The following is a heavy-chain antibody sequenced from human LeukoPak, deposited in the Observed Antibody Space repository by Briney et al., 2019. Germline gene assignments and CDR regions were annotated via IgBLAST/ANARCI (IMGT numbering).Heavy chain of an antibody. CDR1: GFTFRSAW. V-gene: IGHV3-7*01. CDR3: ASQIWLGELFAHY. D-gene: IGHD3-10*01. CDR2: IKEDGSET. Sequence: GGSLRLSCAASGFTFRSAWMSWVRQAPGKGLEWVAKIKEDGSETFYVDSVKGRFTISRDNAKNTLYLQMNSLRVEDTAVYYCASQIWLGELFAHYWGQGTLVTVSS. J-gene: IGHJ4*02.